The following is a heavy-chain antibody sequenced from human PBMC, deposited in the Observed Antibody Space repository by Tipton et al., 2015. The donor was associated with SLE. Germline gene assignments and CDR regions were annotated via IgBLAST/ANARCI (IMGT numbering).Heavy chain of an antibody. CDR2: ISGSSNTI. D-gene: IGHD2-2*01. Sequence: SLRLSCAASGFTFNSYSMNWVRQAPGKGLEWVSYISGSSNTIYYADSVKGRFTISRDNSKNILYLQMNSLRPEDTAVYFCARGIVPASLVFQHWGQGTLVTVSS. V-gene: IGHV3-48*01. CDR1: GFTFNSYS. CDR3: ARGIVPASLVFQH. J-gene: IGHJ1*01.